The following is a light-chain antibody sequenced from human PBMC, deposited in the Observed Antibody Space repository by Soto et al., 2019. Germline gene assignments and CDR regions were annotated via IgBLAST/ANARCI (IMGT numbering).Light chain of an antibody. Sequence: QSALTQPASVSGSPGQSITISCTGTSSDVGSYNYVSWYQQHPGKAPKLMIYDVSNRPSGVSNRFSGSKSGNTASLTISGLQAEDEADYYCSSDTSSSTLYVFGTGTKVTVL. CDR1: SSDVGSYNY. CDR3: SSDTSSSTLYV. CDR2: DVS. J-gene: IGLJ1*01. V-gene: IGLV2-14*01.